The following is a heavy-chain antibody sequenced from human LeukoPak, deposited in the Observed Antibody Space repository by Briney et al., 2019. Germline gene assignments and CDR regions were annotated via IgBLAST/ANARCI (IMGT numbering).Heavy chain of an antibody. D-gene: IGHD1-26*01. V-gene: IGHV3-11*05. Sequence: GGCLRLSCAASGFTFSDYYMSWIRQAPGKGLEWISYISDSSSYTNYADSVKGRFTISRDNAKNSLYLQMNSLRAEDTAVYYCARDRVGYYFDYWGQGTLVTVSS. J-gene: IGHJ4*02. CDR2: ISDSSSYT. CDR3: ARDRVGYYFDY. CDR1: GFTFSDYY.